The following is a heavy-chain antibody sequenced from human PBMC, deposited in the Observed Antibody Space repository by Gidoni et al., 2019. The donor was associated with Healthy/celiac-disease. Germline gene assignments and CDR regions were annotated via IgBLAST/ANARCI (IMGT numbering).Heavy chain of an antibody. V-gene: IGHV3-11*05. Sequence: QVQLVESGGGLVKPGGSLRLSCAASGFTFSDYSMSWIRQAPGKGLEWVSYISSSSSYTNYADSVKGRFTISRDNAKNSRYLKMNSLRAEDTAVYYCARDSLACGGDCYMYYFDYWGQGTLVTVSS. D-gene: IGHD2-21*02. CDR2: ISSSSSYT. J-gene: IGHJ4*02. CDR1: GFTFSDYS. CDR3: ARDSLACGGDCYMYYFDY.